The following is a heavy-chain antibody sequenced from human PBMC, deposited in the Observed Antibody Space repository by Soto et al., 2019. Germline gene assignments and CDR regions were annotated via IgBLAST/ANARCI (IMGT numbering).Heavy chain of an antibody. CDR1: GFTFNNYA. J-gene: IGHJ4*02. CDR2: ISASGGST. Sequence: GSLRLSCAASGFTFNNYAMRWVRQAPGKGLEWVSAISASGGSTYYADSVKGRFTISRDNSKNTLYLQMNSLRAEDTAVYFCAKGACSGGTCYGTDYWGQGTLVTVSS. D-gene: IGHD2-15*01. V-gene: IGHV3-23*01. CDR3: AKGACSGGTCYGTDY.